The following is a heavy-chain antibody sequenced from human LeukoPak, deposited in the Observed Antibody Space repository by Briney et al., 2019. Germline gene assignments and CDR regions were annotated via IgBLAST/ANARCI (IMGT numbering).Heavy chain of an antibody. CDR2: ISGSGGST. J-gene: IGHJ3*02. V-gene: IGHV3-23*01. Sequence: GGSLRLSCAASGFTFSSYAMNWVRQAPGKGLEWVSVISGSGGSTYYADSVNGRFTISRENSKNTLYLQMNSLRAEDTAVYYCAKAFSRGAFDMWGQGTMVTVSS. CDR3: AKAFSRGAFDM. CDR1: GFTFSSYA.